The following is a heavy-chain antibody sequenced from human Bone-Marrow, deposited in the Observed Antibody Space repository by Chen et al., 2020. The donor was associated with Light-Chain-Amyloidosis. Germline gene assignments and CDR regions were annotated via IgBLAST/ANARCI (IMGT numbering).Heavy chain of an antibody. CDR3: ARDMGIVDGDSLDY. Sequence: QVQLVESGGGVVQPGRSLRLSCAASGFTFSSYGMHWVRQAPGKGLGGVTVIWYDGSNNYYADSVEGRFTISRDNSKNTLYLQMNSLRAEDTAVYYCARDMGIVDGDSLDYWGQGTLVTVSS. J-gene: IGHJ4*02. CDR1: GFTFSSYG. CDR2: IWYDGSNN. D-gene: IGHD4-17*01. V-gene: IGHV3-33*01.